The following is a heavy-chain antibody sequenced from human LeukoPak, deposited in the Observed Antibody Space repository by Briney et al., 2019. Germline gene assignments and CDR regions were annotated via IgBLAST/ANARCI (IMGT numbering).Heavy chain of an antibody. CDR1: RFTFSSYG. D-gene: IGHD3-22*01. Sequence: GGSLRLSCAASRFTFSSYGMHWVRQAPGKGLEWVAFIRYDGSNKYYADSVKGRFTISRDNSKKTLYLQMNSLRPEDTAVYYCAKDFSVYYYDSRVLDYWGQGTLVTVSS. V-gene: IGHV3-30*02. CDR3: AKDFSVYYYDSRVLDY. CDR2: IRYDGSNK. J-gene: IGHJ4*02.